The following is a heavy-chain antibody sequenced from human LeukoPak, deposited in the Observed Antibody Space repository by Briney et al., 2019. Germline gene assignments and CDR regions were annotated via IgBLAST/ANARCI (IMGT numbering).Heavy chain of an antibody. V-gene: IGHV3-33*08. D-gene: IGHD3-3*01. CDR3: ARGFDFWSGYYTGSDYYGMDV. J-gene: IGHJ6*02. Sequence: GGSLRVSCAASGFTFSSYWMSWVRQAPGKGLEWVAVIWYDGNNKYYADSVKGRFTISRDNSKNTLYLQMNSLRAEDTAVCYCARGFDFWSGYYTGSDYYGMDVWGQGTTVTVSS. CDR2: IWYDGNNK. CDR1: GFTFSSYW.